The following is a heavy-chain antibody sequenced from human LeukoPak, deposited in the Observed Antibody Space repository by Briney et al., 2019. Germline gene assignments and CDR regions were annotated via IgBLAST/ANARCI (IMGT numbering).Heavy chain of an antibody. D-gene: IGHD6-19*01. CDR2: ISSSSSYI. J-gene: IGHJ4*02. Sequence: GGSLRLSCAASGFTFSSYSMNWVRRAPGKGLEWVSSISSSSSYIYYADSVKGRFTISRDNAKNSLYLQMNSLRAEDTAVYYCARGEQWLDPRHFDYWGQGTLVTVSS. CDR1: GFTFSSYS. CDR3: ARGEQWLDPRHFDY. V-gene: IGHV3-21*01.